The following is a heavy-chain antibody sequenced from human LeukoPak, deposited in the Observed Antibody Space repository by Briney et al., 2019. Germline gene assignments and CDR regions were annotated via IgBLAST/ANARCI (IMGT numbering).Heavy chain of an antibody. Sequence: PSETLSLTCTVSGGSISSYYWSWIRQPPGKGLEWIGEINHSGSTNYNPSLKSRVTISVDTSKNQFSLKLSSVTAADTAVYYCARGVIRFLEWLFPLDWFDPWGQGTLVTVSS. CDR3: ARGVIRFLEWLFPLDWFDP. CDR1: GGSISSYY. D-gene: IGHD3-3*01. V-gene: IGHV4-34*01. J-gene: IGHJ5*02. CDR2: INHSGST.